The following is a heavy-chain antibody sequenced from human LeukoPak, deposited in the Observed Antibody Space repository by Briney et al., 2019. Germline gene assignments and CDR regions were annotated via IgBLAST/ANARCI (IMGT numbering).Heavy chain of an antibody. V-gene: IGHV4-34*01. J-gene: IGHJ4*02. CDR1: GESFSGYY. CDR3: AREGSSETYFDY. Sequence: SETLSLTCAVYGESFSGYYWSWIRQPPGKGLEWIGEINHSGSTNYNPSLKSRVTISVDTSKNQFSLKLSSVTAADTAVYYCAREGSSETYFDYWGQGTLVTVSS. CDR2: INHSGST. D-gene: IGHD6-13*01.